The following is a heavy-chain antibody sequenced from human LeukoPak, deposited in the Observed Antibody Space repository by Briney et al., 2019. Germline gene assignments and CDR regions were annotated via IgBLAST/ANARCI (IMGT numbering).Heavy chain of an antibody. V-gene: IGHV3-30-3*01. CDR2: ISYDGSNK. D-gene: IGHD1-26*01. CDR3: ARGEHPGIVGATIDY. CDR1: GFTFSSHA. Sequence: GRSLRLSCAASGFTFSSHAMHWVRQAPGKGLEWVAVISYDGSNKYYADSVKGRFTISRDNSKNTLYLQMNSLRAEDTAVYYCARGEHPGIVGATIDYWGQGTLVTVSS. J-gene: IGHJ4*02.